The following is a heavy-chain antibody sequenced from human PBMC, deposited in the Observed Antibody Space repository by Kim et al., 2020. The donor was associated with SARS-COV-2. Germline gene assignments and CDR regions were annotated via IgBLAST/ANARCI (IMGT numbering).Heavy chain of an antibody. CDR2: IYYSGST. CDR3: ARHGSYCGGDCSYYFDY. V-gene: IGHV4-39*01. D-gene: IGHD2-21*02. Sequence: SETLSLTCTVSGGSISSSSYYWGWIRQPPGKGLEWIGSIYYSGSTYYNPSLKSRVTISVDTSKNQFSLTLSSVTAADTAVYYCARHGSYCGGDCSYYFDYWGQGTLVTVSS. J-gene: IGHJ4*02. CDR1: GGSISSSSYY.